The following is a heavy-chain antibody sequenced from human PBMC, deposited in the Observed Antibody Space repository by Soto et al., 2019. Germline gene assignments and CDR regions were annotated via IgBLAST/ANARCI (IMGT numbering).Heavy chain of an antibody. J-gene: IGHJ6*02. D-gene: IGHD2-2*01. CDR3: ARLHGYCISSSCHGHYAMDV. V-gene: IGHV4-39*01. Sequence: PSETLSLTCTVSSAPVSSSTYTWGWIRQPPGKGLEWIGSIHYSGSTYYNPSLNGRVTVSVDTSKNQFSLKVTSVTAADTAVYYCARLHGYCISSSCHGHYAMDVWGQGTTVTSP. CDR2: IHYSGST. CDR1: SAPVSSSTYT.